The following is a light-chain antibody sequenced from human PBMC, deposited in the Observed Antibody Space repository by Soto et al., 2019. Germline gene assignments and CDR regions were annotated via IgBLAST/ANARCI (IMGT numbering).Light chain of an antibody. CDR2: KAS. J-gene: IGKJ1*01. CDR1: ESVKSW. V-gene: IGKV1-5*03. CDR3: QQYNTYPWT. Sequence: DIQMTQSPSTLSASIGDRVTITCRASESVKSWLAWYQQKAGKAPKFLIYKASTLESGVPSRFSGSGSGTEFTITISSLQPDDFATSYCQQYNTYPWTFVQGTKV.